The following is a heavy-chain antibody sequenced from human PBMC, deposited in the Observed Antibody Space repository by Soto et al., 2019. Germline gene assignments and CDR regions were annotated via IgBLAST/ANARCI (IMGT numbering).Heavy chain of an antibody. D-gene: IGHD2-15*01. V-gene: IGHV1-8*02. CDR1: GYTFRSYA. J-gene: IGHJ4*01. Sequence: GSVQVSRKASGYTFRSYAISWVRQAAGLGVEGMGWRNPGKNKQVYTQKFRDRVTVSTDKSNSTTYMEMSSLTSEDTAVYYCARAQDVGGNPHFDNWGQGTLVTVSS. CDR2: RNPGKNKQ. CDR3: ARAQDVGGNPHFDN.